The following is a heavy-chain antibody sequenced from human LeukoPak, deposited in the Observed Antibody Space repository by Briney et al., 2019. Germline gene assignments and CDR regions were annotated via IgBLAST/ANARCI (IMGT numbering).Heavy chain of an antibody. CDR3: ARDLGQYYDTSDNWFDP. Sequence: PGGSLRLSCAASGFTFSSYWMHWVRQAPGKGLVWVSRINRDGSSTSYADSVKGRFTISRDNAKNTLNLQMNSLRAEDTAVYYCARDLGQYYDTSDNWFDPWGQGTLVTVSS. CDR2: INRDGSST. D-gene: IGHD3-22*01. CDR1: GFTFSSYW. J-gene: IGHJ5*02. V-gene: IGHV3-74*01.